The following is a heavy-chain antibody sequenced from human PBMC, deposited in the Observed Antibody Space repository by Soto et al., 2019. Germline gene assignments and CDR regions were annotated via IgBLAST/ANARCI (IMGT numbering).Heavy chain of an antibody. V-gene: IGHV4-30-2*01. CDR3: ARDQIEGNWFDH. J-gene: IGHJ5*02. CDR1: GGSISSCGYC. Sequence: QLQLQESGSGLVRPSQTLSLTCAVYGGSISSCGYCWNWIRNQPGKGLERIGYIYHSGSALYNPSLESRVTISVDKSKNQFSLKLSSVTAADTAVYYCARDQIEGNWFDHWGQGTLVTVSS. CDR2: IYHSGSA.